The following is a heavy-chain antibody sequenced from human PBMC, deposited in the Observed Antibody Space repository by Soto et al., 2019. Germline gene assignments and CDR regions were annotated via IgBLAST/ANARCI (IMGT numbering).Heavy chain of an antibody. CDR2: ISYDGSNK. Sequence: VQLVESGGGLVKPGGSLRLSCAASGFTFSSYSMHWVRQAPGKGLEWVAVISYDGSNKYYADSVKGRFTISRDNSKNTLYLQMNSLRAEDTAVYYCAKDWANSALWGQGTLVTVSS. CDR3: AKDWANSAL. CDR1: GFTFSSYS. J-gene: IGHJ4*02. V-gene: IGHV3-30*18. D-gene: IGHD7-27*01.